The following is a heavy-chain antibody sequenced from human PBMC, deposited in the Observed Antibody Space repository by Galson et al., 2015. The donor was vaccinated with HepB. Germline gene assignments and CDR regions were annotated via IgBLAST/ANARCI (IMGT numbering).Heavy chain of an antibody. J-gene: IGHJ4*02. CDR3: ARGSSSGWYGGPYFDY. CDR1: GFTVSSNY. D-gene: IGHD6-19*01. V-gene: IGHV3-66*01. Sequence: SLRLSCAASGFTVSSNYMSWVRQAPGKGLEWVSVIYSGGSTYYADSVKGRFTISRDNSKNTLYLQMNSLRAEDTAVYYCARGSSSGWYGGPYFDYWGQGTLVTVSS. CDR2: IYSGGST.